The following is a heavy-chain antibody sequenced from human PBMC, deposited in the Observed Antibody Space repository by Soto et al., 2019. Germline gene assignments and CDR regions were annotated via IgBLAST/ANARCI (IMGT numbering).Heavy chain of an antibody. D-gene: IGHD2-21*02. CDR3: ARDLWGYCGTDCYPLDV. CDR1: GGSISGYY. CDR2: MYNTGST. J-gene: IGHJ6*02. Sequence: SETLSLTCTVSGGSISGYYWSWIRQPPGKGLEWIGYMYNTGSTVYNPSFKSRVTISVDTSKNPFSLKLNSVTTADTAVYYCARDLWGYCGTDCYPLDVWGQGTTVA. V-gene: IGHV4-59*01.